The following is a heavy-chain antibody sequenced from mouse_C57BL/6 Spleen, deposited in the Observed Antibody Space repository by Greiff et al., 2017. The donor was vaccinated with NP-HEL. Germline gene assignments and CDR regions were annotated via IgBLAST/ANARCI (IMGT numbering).Heavy chain of an antibody. CDR2: ISSGGDYI. CDR3: TREYYGSSRYWYFDV. D-gene: IGHD1-1*01. V-gene: IGHV5-9-1*02. J-gene: IGHJ1*03. Sequence: EVQLVESGEGLVKPGGSLKLSCAASGFTFSSYAMSWVRQTPEKRLEWVAYISSGGDYIYYADTVKGRFTISRDNARNTLYLQMSSLKSEDTAMYYCTREYYGSSRYWYFDVWGTGTTVTVSS. CDR1: GFTFSSYA.